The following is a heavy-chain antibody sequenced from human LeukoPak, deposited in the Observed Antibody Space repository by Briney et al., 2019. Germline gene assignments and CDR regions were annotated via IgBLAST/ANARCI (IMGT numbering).Heavy chain of an antibody. CDR3: ARTRYYYNSRSYGAPYYFDY. V-gene: IGHV4-59*08. CDR1: GGSISSYY. J-gene: IGHJ4*02. CDR2: IYYSGST. Sequence: PSETLSLTCTVSGGSISSYYWSWIRQPPGEGLEWIGYIYYSGSTNYNPSLKSRVTISVDTSKNQFSLKLSSVTAADTAVYYCARTRYYYNSRSYGAPYYFDYWGQGTLVTVSS. D-gene: IGHD3-10*01.